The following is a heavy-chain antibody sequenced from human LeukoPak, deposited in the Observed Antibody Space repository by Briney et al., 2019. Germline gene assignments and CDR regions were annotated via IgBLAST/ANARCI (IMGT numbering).Heavy chain of an antibody. Sequence: GGTLRLSCAASGFTFSSYGMSWVRQAPGKGLEWVSAISGSGGSTYYADSVKGRFTISRDNSKNTLYLQMNSLRAEDTAVYYCARDGKEGDGCNLDYWGQGTLVTVSS. J-gene: IGHJ4*02. CDR2: ISGSGGST. CDR1: GFTFSSYG. V-gene: IGHV3-23*01. CDR3: ARDGKEGDGCNLDY. D-gene: IGHD5-24*01.